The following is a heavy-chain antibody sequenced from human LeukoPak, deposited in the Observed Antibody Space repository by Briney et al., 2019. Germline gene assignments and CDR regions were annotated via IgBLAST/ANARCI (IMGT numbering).Heavy chain of an antibody. J-gene: IGHJ4*02. V-gene: IGHV3-23*01. CDR1: GGSISSYY. CDR3: AKSPYSGSYYDFDY. D-gene: IGHD1-26*01. CDR2: ISGSGGST. Sequence: ETLSLTCTVSGGSISSYYWSWIRQPPGKGLEWVSAISGSGGSTYYADSVKGRFTISRDNSKNTLYLQMNSLRAEDTAVYYCAKSPYSGSYYDFDYWGQGTLVTVSS.